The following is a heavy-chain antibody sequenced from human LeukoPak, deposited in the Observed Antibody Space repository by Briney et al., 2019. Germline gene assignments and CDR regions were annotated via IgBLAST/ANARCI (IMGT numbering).Heavy chain of an antibody. CDR1: GFTFSRYS. Sequence: GGSLRLSCAASGFTFSRYSMNWVRQAPGKGLEWVSSISISSNYIYYTDSVKGRCTISRDNGKNSLYLQMNSLRAEDTAVYFCARGSRLGVVERGAFDIWGQGTMVTVSS. D-gene: IGHD3-3*01. J-gene: IGHJ3*02. CDR3: ARGSRLGVVERGAFDI. CDR2: ISISSNYI. V-gene: IGHV3-21*01.